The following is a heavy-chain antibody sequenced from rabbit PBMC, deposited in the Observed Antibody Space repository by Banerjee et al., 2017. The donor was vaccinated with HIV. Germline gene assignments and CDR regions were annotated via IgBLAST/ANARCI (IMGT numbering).Heavy chain of an antibody. V-gene: IGHV1S45*01. CDR3: ARAYDDSLTRLDL. J-gene: IGHJ3*01. CDR1: GLDFSSSYW. Sequence: QEQLEESGGDLVQPEGSLTLTCKASGLDFSSSYWICWVRQAPGKGLEWIACIYSGSSDSTAYASWAKGRFTISKTSSTTVTLQMTSLTAADTATYFCARAYDDSLTRLDLWGPGTLVTVS. D-gene: IGHD2-1*01. CDR2: IYSGSSDST.